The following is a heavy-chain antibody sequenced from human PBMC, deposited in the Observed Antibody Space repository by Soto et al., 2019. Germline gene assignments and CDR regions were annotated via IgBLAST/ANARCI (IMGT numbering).Heavy chain of an antibody. CDR1: GYTFTSYG. D-gene: IGHD3-10*01. Sequence: QVQLVQSGAEVKKPGASVKVSCKASGYTFTSYGIIWVRQAPGQGLEWMGWISTYNGNTNYAQKLQGRVTMTTDTATSTADMELRSLRSDDTAVYYCARDGQTTMVRGVRGGSYNYYGMDVWGQGTTVTVSS. J-gene: IGHJ6*02. CDR3: ARDGQTTMVRGVRGGSYNYYGMDV. V-gene: IGHV1-18*04. CDR2: ISTYNGNT.